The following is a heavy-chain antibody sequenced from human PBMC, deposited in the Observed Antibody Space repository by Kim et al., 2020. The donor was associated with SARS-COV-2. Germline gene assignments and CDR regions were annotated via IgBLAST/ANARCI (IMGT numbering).Heavy chain of an antibody. V-gene: IGHV1-58*01. CDR1: GFTFTSSA. D-gene: IGHD5-18*01. J-gene: IGHJ5*02. Sequence: SVKVSCKASGFTFTSSAVQWVRQARGQRLEWIGWIVVGSGNTNYAQKFQERVTITRDMSTSTAYMELSSLRSEDTAVYYCAADLFEYSYGFAGGFDPWGQGTLVTVSS. CDR2: IVVGSGNT. CDR3: AADLFEYSYGFAGGFDP.